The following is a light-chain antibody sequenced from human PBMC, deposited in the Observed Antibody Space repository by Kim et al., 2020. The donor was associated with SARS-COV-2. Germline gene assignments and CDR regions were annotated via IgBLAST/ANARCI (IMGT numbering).Light chain of an antibody. V-gene: IGLV7-43*01. CDR1: TGPVTSDFY. CDR3: LLYFGGASWV. CDR2: STN. J-gene: IGLJ3*02. Sequence: QAVVTQEPSLTVSPGGTVTLTCASSTGPVTSDFYPNWFQQKPGQAPRSLIFSTNYKHSWTPGRFSGALIGGKAALTLSGVQPEDEAEYYCLLYFGGASWVFGGGTQLTVL.